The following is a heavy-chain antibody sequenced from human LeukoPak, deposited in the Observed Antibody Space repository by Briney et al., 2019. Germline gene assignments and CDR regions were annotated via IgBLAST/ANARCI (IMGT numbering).Heavy chain of an antibody. CDR1: GFTFDDYA. D-gene: IGHD5-12*01. Sequence: GGSLRLSCAASGFTFDDYAMHWVRQAPGKGLEWVSLISGDGGSTYYADSVKGRFTISRDNAKNSLYLQMNSLRAEDTAVYYCARSSGYDLKYPIPFDYWGQGTLVTVSS. J-gene: IGHJ4*02. CDR2: ISGDGGST. CDR3: ARSSGYDLKYPIPFDY. V-gene: IGHV3-43*02.